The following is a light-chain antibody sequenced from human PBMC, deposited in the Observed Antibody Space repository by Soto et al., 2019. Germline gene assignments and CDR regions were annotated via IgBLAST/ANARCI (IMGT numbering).Light chain of an antibody. Sequence: QSVLTQPASVSGSTGQSITISCTGTSRDVGGYNYVSWHQQHPGKAPKVIITEVSNRPSGVSNRFSGSKYGNTASLTISGLQAEHEADYYCSSYISSSTFVVFGGGTKLTVL. V-gene: IGLV2-14*01. CDR3: SSYISSSTFVV. CDR1: SRDVGGYNY. CDR2: EVS. J-gene: IGLJ2*01.